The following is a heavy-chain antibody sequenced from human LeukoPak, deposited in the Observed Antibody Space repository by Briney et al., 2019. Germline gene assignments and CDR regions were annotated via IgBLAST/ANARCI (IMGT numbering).Heavy chain of an antibody. CDR2: IYHSGST. V-gene: IGHV4-38-2*02. D-gene: IGHD3-22*01. CDR1: GYSISSGYY. J-gene: IGHJ4*02. CDR3: ARTYDSSGYPIHVFDY. Sequence: PSETLSLTCTVSGYSISSGYYWGWIRQPPGKGLEWIGSIYHSGSTYYNPSLKSRVTISVDTSKNQFSLKLSSVTAADTAVYYCARTYDSSGYPIHVFDYWGQGTLVTVSS.